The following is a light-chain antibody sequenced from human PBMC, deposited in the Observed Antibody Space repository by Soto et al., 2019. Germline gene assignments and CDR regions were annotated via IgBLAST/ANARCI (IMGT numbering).Light chain of an antibody. CDR2: GAS. CDR1: QSVSSN. CDR3: QQYNNWPPT. J-gene: IGKJ1*01. V-gene: IGKV3-15*01. Sequence: EIVMTHSPATLSVSPGERATLSCRASQSVSSNLAWYQQKPGQAPRLLIYGASTRATGIPARFSGSGSGTEFTLTISSLQSADFAVYYCQQYNNWPPTFGQGTKVEIK.